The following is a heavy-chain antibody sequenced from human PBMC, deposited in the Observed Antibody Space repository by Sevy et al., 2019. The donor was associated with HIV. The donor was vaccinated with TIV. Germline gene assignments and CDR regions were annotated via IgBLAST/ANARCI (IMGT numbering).Heavy chain of an antibody. CDR3: ARLGRGEILYYFDY. Sequence: SETLSLTCTVSGGSISSSSYYWGWIRQPPGKGLEWIGNIYYSGSTYYHPSLKSRVTISVATSKNQFSLKLSSVTAADTAVYYCARLGRGEILYYFDYWGQGTLVTVSS. V-gene: IGHV4-39*01. D-gene: IGHD3-10*01. J-gene: IGHJ4*02. CDR2: IYYSGST. CDR1: GGSISSSSYY.